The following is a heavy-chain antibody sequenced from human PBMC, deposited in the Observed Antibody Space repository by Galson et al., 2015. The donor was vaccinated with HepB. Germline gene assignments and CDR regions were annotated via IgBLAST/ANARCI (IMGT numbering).Heavy chain of an antibody. CDR3: ASWGYCSSTSCYYYYMDV. Sequence: SLRLSCAASGFTFSSYAMSWVRQAPGKGLEWVSAISGSGGSTYYADSVKGRFTISRDNSKNTLYLQMNSLRAEDTAVYYCASWGYCSSTSCYYYYMDVWGKGTTVTVSS. CDR1: GFTFSSYA. D-gene: IGHD2-2*01. J-gene: IGHJ6*03. V-gene: IGHV3-23*01. CDR2: ISGSGGST.